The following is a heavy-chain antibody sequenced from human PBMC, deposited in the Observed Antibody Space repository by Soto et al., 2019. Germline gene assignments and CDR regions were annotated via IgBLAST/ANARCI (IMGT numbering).Heavy chain of an antibody. D-gene: IGHD5-18*01. CDR3: ARGLDTAMVSDY. Sequence: GGSLILSFASSGFTFSSYSMNWVRQAPGKGLEWVSYISSRSTTIYYADSVKGRFTISRDNAKNSLYLQMNSLRDEDTAVYYCARGLDTAMVSDYWGQGTLVTVSS. V-gene: IGHV3-48*02. CDR1: GFTFSSYS. CDR2: ISSRSTTI. J-gene: IGHJ4*02.